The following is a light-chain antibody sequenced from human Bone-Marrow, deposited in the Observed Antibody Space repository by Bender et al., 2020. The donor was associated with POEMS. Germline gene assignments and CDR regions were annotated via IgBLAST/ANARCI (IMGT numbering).Light chain of an antibody. J-gene: IGLJ1*01. CDR1: SSDIGGYSH. Sequence: QSALTQPASVSGSPGQSITISCTGTSSDIGGYSHVSWYQQHPGQAPKLMIYDVTIRPSGISHRFSGSQSGNTASLTISGLQAEDEADYYCCSYADSSTLVLGTGTKVTVL. CDR3: CSYADSSTLV. CDR2: DVT. V-gene: IGLV2-14*03.